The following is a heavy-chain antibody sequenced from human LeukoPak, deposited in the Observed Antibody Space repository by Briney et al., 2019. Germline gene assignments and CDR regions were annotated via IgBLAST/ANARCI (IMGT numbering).Heavy chain of an antibody. D-gene: IGHD3-22*01. V-gene: IGHV3-48*01. Sequence: GGSLRLSCAASGFTFSSNSMNWVRQAPGKGLEWVSYISSSSTTIYYADSVTGRFTISRDNAKNSLYLQMNSLRVEDTAVYYCATPYDPRSYWGQGTLVTVSS. CDR2: ISSSSTTI. J-gene: IGHJ4*02. CDR1: GFTFSSNS. CDR3: ATPYDPRSY.